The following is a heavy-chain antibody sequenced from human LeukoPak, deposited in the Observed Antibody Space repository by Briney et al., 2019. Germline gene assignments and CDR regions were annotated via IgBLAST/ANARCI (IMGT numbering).Heavy chain of an antibody. D-gene: IGHD1-26*01. CDR1: GYTFTSYY. J-gene: IGHJ4*02. CDR2: INPSGGST. V-gene: IGHV1-46*01. Sequence: ASVKVSCKASGYTFTSYYMHWVRQAPGQGLEWMGIINPSGGSTSYAQKFQGRVTMTEDTSTDTAYMELSSLRSEDTAVYYCATSRRGELRSFDYWGQGTLVTVSS. CDR3: ATSRRGELRSFDY.